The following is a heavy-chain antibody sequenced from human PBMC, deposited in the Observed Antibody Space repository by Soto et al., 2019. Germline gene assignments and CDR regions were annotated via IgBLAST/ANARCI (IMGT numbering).Heavy chain of an antibody. D-gene: IGHD3-22*01. V-gene: IGHV4-38-2*02. Sequence: TETLSLTCAVSGFSISSDYFWGWIRQPPGKGLGWIGSIYHTGTTYYSPSLKSRATIFLDTSKNQFSLNLTSVTAADTAIYYCARDGLRYFDSSGSYSGPHLDYWGQGARVTVSS. J-gene: IGHJ4*02. CDR2: IYHTGTT. CDR3: ARDGLRYFDSSGSYSGPHLDY. CDR1: GFSISSDYF.